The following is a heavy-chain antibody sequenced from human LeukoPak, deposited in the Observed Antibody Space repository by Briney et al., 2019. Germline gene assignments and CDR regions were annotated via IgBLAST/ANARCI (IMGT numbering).Heavy chain of an antibody. CDR3: ARQRGSGCLDY. V-gene: IGHV3-7*01. J-gene: IGHJ4*02. D-gene: IGHD6-19*01. Sequence: GGSLRLSCAASRFTLSNYWMSWVRQAPGKGLEWVANIKQDGSETYYVDSVKGRFTISRDNAKNSLSLQMNSLRAEDTAAYYCARQRGSGCLDYWGQGTLVTVSS. CDR2: IKQDGSET. CDR1: RFTLSNYW.